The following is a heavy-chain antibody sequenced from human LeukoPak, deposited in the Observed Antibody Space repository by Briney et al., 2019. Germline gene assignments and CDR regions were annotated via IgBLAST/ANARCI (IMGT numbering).Heavy chain of an antibody. J-gene: IGHJ4*02. CDR3: VKVCIVATITGGDY. CDR2: IWYDGSNK. Sequence: GGSLRLSCAASGFTFSSYGMHWVRQAPGKGLEWVAVIWYDGSNKHYADSVKGRFTISRDNSKNTLNLQMNSLRAEDTAVYYCVKVCIVATITGGDYWGQGTLVTVSS. D-gene: IGHD5-12*01. CDR1: GFTFSSYG. V-gene: IGHV3-30*02.